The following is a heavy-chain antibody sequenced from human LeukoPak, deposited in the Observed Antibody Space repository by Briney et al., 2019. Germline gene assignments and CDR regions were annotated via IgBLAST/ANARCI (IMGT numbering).Heavy chain of an antibody. CDR3: ARDPYSGNYGNDYYYYMDV. D-gene: IGHD1-26*01. CDR1: GFTFSSFN. Sequence: PGGSLRLSCAASGFTFSSFNMNWVRQAPGKAMEWVSSITRSGTHIFYADSVRGRFTISRDNAKNSLYLQMDSLGPDDTAVYYCARDPYSGNYGNDYYYYMDVWGKGTTVTISS. V-gene: IGHV3-21*01. J-gene: IGHJ6*03. CDR2: ITRSGTHI.